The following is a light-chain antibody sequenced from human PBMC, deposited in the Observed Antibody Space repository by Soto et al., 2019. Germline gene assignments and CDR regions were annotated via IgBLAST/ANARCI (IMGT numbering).Light chain of an antibody. J-gene: IGLJ1*01. Sequence: QSVLTQSPSVSGAPGQRVTISCTGSSSNIGAGYDVHWYQQLPGTAPKLLIYDNSNRPSGVPDRFSGSKSGTSASLAITGLQAEDEADYYCQSYDSSLSDVFGTGTKLTVL. CDR2: DNS. V-gene: IGLV1-40*01. CDR1: SSNIGAGYD. CDR3: QSYDSSLSDV.